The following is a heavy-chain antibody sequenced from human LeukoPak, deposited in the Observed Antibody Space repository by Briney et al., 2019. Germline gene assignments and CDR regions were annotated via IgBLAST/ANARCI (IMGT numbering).Heavy chain of an antibody. CDR2: IIPILGIA. V-gene: IGHV1-69*02. D-gene: IGHD3-10*01. Sequence: SVKVSCKASGGTFSSYTISWVRQAPGQGLEWMGRIIPILGIANYAQKFQGRVTITADKSTSTAYMELSSLRSEDTAVYYCASGLSMVRGVIIAFDIWGQGTMVTVPS. CDR1: GGTFSSYT. J-gene: IGHJ3*02. CDR3: ASGLSMVRGVIIAFDI.